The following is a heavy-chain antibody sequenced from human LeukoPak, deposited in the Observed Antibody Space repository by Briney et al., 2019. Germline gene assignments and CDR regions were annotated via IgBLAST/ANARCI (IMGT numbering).Heavy chain of an antibody. D-gene: IGHD2-2*01. V-gene: IGHV1-24*01. CDR2: FDPEDGET. CDR1: GYTLTELS. CDR3: ATGVGVVVPAANFY. Sequence: ASVKASCKVSGYTLTELSMHWVRQAPGKGLEWMGGFDPEDGETIYAQKFQGRVTMTEDTSTDTAYMELSSLRSEDTAVYYCATGVGVVVPAANFYWGQGTLVTVSS. J-gene: IGHJ4*02.